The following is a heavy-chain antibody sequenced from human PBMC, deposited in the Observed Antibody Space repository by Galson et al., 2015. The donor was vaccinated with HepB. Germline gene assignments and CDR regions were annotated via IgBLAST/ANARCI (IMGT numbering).Heavy chain of an antibody. Sequence: SVKVSCKASGYTFTSYAMNWVRQAPGKGLEWMGWINTNTGNPTYAQGFTGRFVFSLDTSVSTAYLQISSLKAEDTAVYYCARDGGTDCSGGSCYSYDAFDIWGQGTMVTVSS. D-gene: IGHD2-15*01. CDR3: ARDGGTDCSGGSCYSYDAFDI. V-gene: IGHV7-4-1*02. CDR2: INTNTGNP. J-gene: IGHJ3*02. CDR1: GYTFTSYA.